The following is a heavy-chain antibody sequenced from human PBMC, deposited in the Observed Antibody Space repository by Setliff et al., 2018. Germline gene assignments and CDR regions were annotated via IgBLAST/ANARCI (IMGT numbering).Heavy chain of an antibody. J-gene: IGHJ3*02. D-gene: IGHD6-13*01. Sequence: PGESLKLSCKGSGYSFTSYWIGWVRQMPGKGLEWMGIIYPGDSDTRYSPSFQGQVTISADKSISTAYLQWSSLRASDTAMYYCARRIGTGHQAFDIWGQGTMVTVSS. CDR1: GYSFTSYW. CDR2: IYPGDSDT. CDR3: ARRIGTGHQAFDI. V-gene: IGHV5-51*01.